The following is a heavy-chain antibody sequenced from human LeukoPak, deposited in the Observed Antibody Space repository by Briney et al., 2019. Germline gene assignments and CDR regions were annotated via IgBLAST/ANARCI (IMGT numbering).Heavy chain of an antibody. D-gene: IGHD2-2*01. CDR1: GFTFSGSA. V-gene: IGHV3-73*01. Sequence: GGSLRLSCAASGFTFSGSAMHWVRQASGKGLEWVGRIRSKANSYATAYAASVKGRFTISRDDSKNTAYLQMNSLKTEDTAVYYCTSYCSSTSCLYGFDYWGQGTLVTVSS. J-gene: IGHJ4*02. CDR3: TSYCSSTSCLYGFDY. CDR2: IRSKANSYAT.